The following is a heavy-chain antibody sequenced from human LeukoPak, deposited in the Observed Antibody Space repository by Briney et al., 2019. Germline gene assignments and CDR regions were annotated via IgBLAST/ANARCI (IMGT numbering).Heavy chain of an antibody. CDR3: ARDYYYMDV. J-gene: IGHJ6*03. V-gene: IGHV3-9*01. CDR2: ISWNSGSI. CDR1: GFTFDDYA. Sequence: GGSLRLSCAASGFTFDDYAMHWVRQPSGKGLEWVSGISWNSGSIDYADSVKGRFTISRDNAKNSLYLQMNSLRAEDTAVYYCARDYYYMDVWGKGTTVTVSS.